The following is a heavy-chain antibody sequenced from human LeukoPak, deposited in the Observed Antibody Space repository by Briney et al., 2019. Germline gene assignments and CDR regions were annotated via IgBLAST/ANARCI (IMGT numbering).Heavy chain of an antibody. CDR2: INSDGSKI. V-gene: IGHV3-74*01. D-gene: IGHD4-17*01. CDR3: TRDLYGDYWYFDL. J-gene: IGHJ2*01. CDR1: GFTFSSYW. Sequence: GGSLRLSCAACGFTFSSYWIHWVRQAPGKGLVWVSRINSDGSKIRYADSVKGRFTISRDNAENTVYLQMNSLRAEDTAVYYCTRDLYGDYWYFDLWGRGTLVTVSS.